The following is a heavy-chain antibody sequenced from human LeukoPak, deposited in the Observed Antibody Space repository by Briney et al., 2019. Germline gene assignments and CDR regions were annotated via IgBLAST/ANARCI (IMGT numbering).Heavy chain of an antibody. Sequence: PGGSLRLSCAASGFTFSSYSMNWVRQAPGKGLEWVSAISGSGGSTYYADSVKGQFTISRDNSKNTLYLQMNSLRAEDTAVYYCAKAGRFLEWLLFDYWGQGTLVTVSS. J-gene: IGHJ4*02. V-gene: IGHV3-23*01. CDR1: GFTFSSYS. CDR3: AKAGRFLEWLLFDY. D-gene: IGHD3-3*01. CDR2: ISGSGGST.